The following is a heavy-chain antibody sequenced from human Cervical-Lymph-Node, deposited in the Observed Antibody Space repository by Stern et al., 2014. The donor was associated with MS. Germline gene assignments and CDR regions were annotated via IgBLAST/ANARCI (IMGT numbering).Heavy chain of an antibody. V-gene: IGHV3-23*04. CDR3: AKDQSESPGYYFDY. Sequence: EVQLVESGGGLVQPGTSLRLSCAASGFTFSSYAMSWVRQAPGKGLEWVSDISGAGGSTYYADSVKGRFTISRDNSKNTLYLQINSLRAEDTAVYYCAKDQSESPGYYFDYWGQGTLVTVSS. CDR2: ISGAGGST. CDR1: GFTFSSYA. J-gene: IGHJ4*02.